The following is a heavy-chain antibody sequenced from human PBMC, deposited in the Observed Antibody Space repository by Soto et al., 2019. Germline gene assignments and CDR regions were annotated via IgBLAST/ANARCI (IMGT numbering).Heavy chain of an antibody. V-gene: IGHV1-18*01. CDR1: VYTYTIYG. CDR3: ARTYSSSYGMDV. J-gene: IGHJ6*02. Sequence: ASVKVCCKASVYTYTIYGSIWVRQAPGQGLEWMGWISAYNGNTNYAQKLQGRVTMTTDTSTSTAYMELRSLRSDDTAVYYCARTYSSSYGMDVWGQGTTVTVSS. CDR2: ISAYNGNT. D-gene: IGHD6-13*01.